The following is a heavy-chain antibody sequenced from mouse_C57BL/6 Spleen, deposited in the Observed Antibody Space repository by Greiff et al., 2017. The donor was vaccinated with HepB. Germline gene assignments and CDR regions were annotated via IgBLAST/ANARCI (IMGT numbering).Heavy chain of an antibody. CDR1: GFTFSDYY. CDR2: INYDGSST. V-gene: IGHV5-16*01. J-gene: IGHJ2*01. D-gene: IGHD2-2*01. CDR3: ARGGIYYGYVFDY. Sequence: EVKLVESEGGLVQPGSSMKLSCTASGFTFSDYYMAWVRQVPEKGLEWVANINYDGSSTYYLDSLKSRFIISRDNAKNILYLQMSSLKSEDTATYYCARGGIYYGYVFDYWGQGTTLTVSS.